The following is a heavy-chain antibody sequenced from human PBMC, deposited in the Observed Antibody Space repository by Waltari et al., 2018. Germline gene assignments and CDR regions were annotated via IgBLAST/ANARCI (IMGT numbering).Heavy chain of an antibody. D-gene: IGHD6-13*01. V-gene: IGHV3-30*02. CDR3: AKPRAGYSSSWELDY. Sequence: QVQLVESGGGVVQPGGSLRLSCAASGFTFSSYGMHWVRQAPGKGLEWVAFIRYDGSNKYYADSVKGRFTISRDNSKNTLYLQMNSLRAEDTAVYYCAKPRAGYSSSWELDYWGQGTLVTVSS. J-gene: IGHJ4*02. CDR2: IRYDGSNK. CDR1: GFTFSSYG.